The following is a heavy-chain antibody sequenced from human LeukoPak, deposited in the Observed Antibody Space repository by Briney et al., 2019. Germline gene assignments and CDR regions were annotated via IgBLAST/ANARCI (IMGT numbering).Heavy chain of an antibody. J-gene: IGHJ1*01. CDR1: GFTFNHYG. D-gene: IGHD3-10*01. Sequence: GGSLRLSCTASGFTFNHYGMHWVRQAPGRRLEWVAGIWYDGTNKYYADSVKGRLTISRDNSRNSLYLQMNSLRAEDTALYYCARANYYASGSYSQYFQHWGQGTLVTVSS. CDR2: IWYDGTNK. V-gene: IGHV3-33*01. CDR3: ARANYYASGSYSQYFQH.